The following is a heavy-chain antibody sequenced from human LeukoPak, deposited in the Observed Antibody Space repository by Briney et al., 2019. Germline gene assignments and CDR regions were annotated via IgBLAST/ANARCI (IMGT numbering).Heavy chain of an antibody. V-gene: IGHV3-23*01. Sequence: PGGSLRLSCAASGFTFSSCAMSWVRQAPGKGLEWVSAISESGDATYYADSVRGRFTISRDNSKNTLYLQMNSLRAEDTAVYYCAKGAHGWFRELFDYWGQGTLVTVSS. CDR3: AKGAHGWFRELFDY. CDR2: ISESGDAT. CDR1: GFTFSSCA. J-gene: IGHJ4*02. D-gene: IGHD3-10*01.